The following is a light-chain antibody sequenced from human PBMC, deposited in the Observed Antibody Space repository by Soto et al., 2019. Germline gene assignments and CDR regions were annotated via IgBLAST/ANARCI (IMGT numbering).Light chain of an antibody. CDR3: QQSYNTPWM. V-gene: IGKV1-39*01. CDR2: AAS. Sequence: DIQMTQSPSSLSASVGDRVTITCRASQNIRSYLNWYQQKPGKAPKLLIYAASSLQSGVPSRFSGSGSGTDFTLTISSLQPEDFATFYCQQSYNTPWMFGQGTKLEI. CDR1: QNIRSY. J-gene: IGKJ1*01.